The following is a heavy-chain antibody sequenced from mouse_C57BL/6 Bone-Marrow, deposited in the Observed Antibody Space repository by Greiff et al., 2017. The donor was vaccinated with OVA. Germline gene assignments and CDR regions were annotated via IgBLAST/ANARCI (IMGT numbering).Heavy chain of an antibody. CDR3: TTWSLFDY. J-gene: IGHJ2*01. CDR1: GFNIKDAY. CDR2: IDPANGDT. Sequence: VQLQQSGAELVRPGASVKLSCTASGFNIKDAYMHWVKQRPEQGLEWIGWIDPANGDTEYASKFQGKATITADTSSNTAYLQLSSLTSEDTAVYYCTTWSLFDYWGQGTTLTVSS. V-gene: IGHV14-4*01. D-gene: IGHD6-1*01.